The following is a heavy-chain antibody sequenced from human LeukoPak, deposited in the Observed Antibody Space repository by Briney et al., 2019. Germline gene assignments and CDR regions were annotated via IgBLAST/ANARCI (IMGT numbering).Heavy chain of an antibody. J-gene: IGHJ1*01. CDR2: ISGSGGST. Sequence: GGSLRLSCAASGFTFSSYAMSWVRQAPGKGLEWVSAISGSGGSTYYADSVKGRFTISRDNSKNTLYLQMNSLRAEDTAVYYCAKDGSGSYYAEYFQHWGQGTLVTVSS. D-gene: IGHD1-26*01. V-gene: IGHV3-23*01. CDR1: GFTFSSYA. CDR3: AKDGSGSYYAEYFQH.